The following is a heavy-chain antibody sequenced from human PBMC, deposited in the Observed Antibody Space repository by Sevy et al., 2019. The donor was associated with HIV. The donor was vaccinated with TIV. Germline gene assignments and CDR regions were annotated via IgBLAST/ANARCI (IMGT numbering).Heavy chain of an antibody. CDR2: IKQDGSEK. V-gene: IGHV3-7*01. Sequence: GGSLRLSCAASGFTFSSYWMSWVRQAPGKGLEWVANIKQDGSEKYYVDSVKGRFTISRDNAKNSLYLQMNSLRAEDTAVYYCASGSLWFGDGHSDYGMDVWGQGTTVTVSS. D-gene: IGHD3-10*01. CDR1: GFTFSSYW. CDR3: ASGSLWFGDGHSDYGMDV. J-gene: IGHJ6*02.